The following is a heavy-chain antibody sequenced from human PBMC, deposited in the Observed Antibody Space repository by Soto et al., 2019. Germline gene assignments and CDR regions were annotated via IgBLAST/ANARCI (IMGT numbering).Heavy chain of an antibody. D-gene: IGHD6-13*01. CDR2: IDPKSGGT. CDR1: GYRFTDNY. V-gene: IGHV1-2*02. Sequence: ASVKVSCKASGYRFTDNYIHWVRQAPGQGLEWMGWIDPKSGGTNYAQNLQGRVTMTRDTSITTIYMEVKRLISDDTAVYYCARGVCSSWYDVWGQGTLVTVS. J-gene: IGHJ4*02. CDR3: ARGVCSSWYDV.